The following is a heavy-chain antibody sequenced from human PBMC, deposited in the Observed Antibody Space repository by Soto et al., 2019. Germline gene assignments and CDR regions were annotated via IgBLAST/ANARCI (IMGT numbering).Heavy chain of an antibody. Sequence: QVQLVQSGAEVRQPGASVKVSCKASGYSFTTYGMSWVRQAPGQGLEYMGWINGYGHGAKYVQRFQGRFSMTIDTSTNTVYMDLRSLTSDDTAVYYCVRDLNGDFYYWGQGTVVIVSP. CDR1: GYSFTTYG. J-gene: IGHJ4*02. D-gene: IGHD3-10*01. V-gene: IGHV1-18*01. CDR3: VRDLNGDFYY. CDR2: INGYGHGA.